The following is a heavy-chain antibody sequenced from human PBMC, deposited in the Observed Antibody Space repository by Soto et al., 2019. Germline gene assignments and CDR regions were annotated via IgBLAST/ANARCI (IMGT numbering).Heavy chain of an antibody. J-gene: IGHJ4*02. CDR3: ARGLGYFDY. Sequence: SETLSLTCTVSGGSISSYYWSWIRQPPGKGLEWIGYIYYSGSTNYNPSLKSRVTISVDTSKNQFSLKLSSVTAADTAVYYCARGLGYFDYWGQGTLVTV. V-gene: IGHV4-59*01. CDR1: GGSISSYY. CDR2: IYYSGST.